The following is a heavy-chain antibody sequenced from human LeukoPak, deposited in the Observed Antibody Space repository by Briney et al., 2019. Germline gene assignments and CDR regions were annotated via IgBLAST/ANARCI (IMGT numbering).Heavy chain of an antibody. V-gene: IGHV4-59*11. CDR3: ARGGYYFDY. J-gene: IGHJ4*02. CDR2: VYYSGST. CDR1: SGSIYSHY. Sequence: SETLSLACTVSSGSIYSHYWSWIRQPPGKELEWIGYVYYSGSTNYNPSLESRVTISVDMSKNLFSLTLSSVTAADTALYYCARGGYYFDYWGQGTLVTVSS.